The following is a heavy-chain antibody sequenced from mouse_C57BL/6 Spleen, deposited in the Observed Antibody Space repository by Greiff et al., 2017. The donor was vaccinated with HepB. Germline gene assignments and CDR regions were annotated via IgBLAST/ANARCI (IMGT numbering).Heavy chain of an antibody. CDR2: IDPNSGGT. D-gene: IGHD2-1*01. CDR3: ARPLYYGNSWFAY. CDR1: GYTFTSYW. V-gene: IGHV1-72*01. Sequence: QVHVKQPGAELVKPGASVKLSCKASGYTFTSYWMHWVKQRPGRGLEWIGRIDPNSGGTKYNEKFKSKATLTVDKPSSTAYMQLSSLTSEDSAVYYCARPLYYGNSWFAYWGQGTLVTVSA. J-gene: IGHJ3*01.